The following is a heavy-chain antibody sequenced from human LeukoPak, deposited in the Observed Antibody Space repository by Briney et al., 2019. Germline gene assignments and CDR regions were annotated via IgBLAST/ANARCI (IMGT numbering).Heavy chain of an antibody. Sequence: SETLSLTCTVSGGSISSYYWGWIRQPPGKGLEWIGYIYYSGSTNYNPSLKSRVTISVDTSKNQFSLKLSSVTAADTAVYYCARTNYYDSSGYYYPFDYWGQGTLVTVSS. CDR3: ARTNYYDSSGYYYPFDY. V-gene: IGHV4-59*01. CDR2: IYYSGST. J-gene: IGHJ4*02. D-gene: IGHD3-22*01. CDR1: GGSISSYY.